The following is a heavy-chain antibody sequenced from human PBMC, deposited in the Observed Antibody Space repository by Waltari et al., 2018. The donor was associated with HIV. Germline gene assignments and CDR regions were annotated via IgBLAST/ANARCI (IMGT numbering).Heavy chain of an antibody. CDR2: IFSNDEK. CDR3: ARIRDGIRVYGSGYYFDY. Sequence: QVTLKESGPVLVKPTENLTLTCTVSGFSLSNDRLGVSWIRQPPGKALEWLAHIFSNDEKSYSTSLKSRLTISKDTSRSQVVLTMTNMDRVDTATYYCARIRDGIRVYGSGYYFDYWGQGTLVTVSS. D-gene: IGHD3-10*01. V-gene: IGHV2-26*01. CDR1: GFSLSNDRLG. J-gene: IGHJ4*02.